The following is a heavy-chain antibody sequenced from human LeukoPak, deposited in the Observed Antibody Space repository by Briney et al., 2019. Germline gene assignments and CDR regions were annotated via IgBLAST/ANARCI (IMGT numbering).Heavy chain of an antibody. V-gene: IGHV3-74*01. Sequence: GGSLRLSCAASGFTFSDYWIHWVRQAPGRGLLWVSRINSDGSSTNYADSVKGRFTISRDNSKNTLYLQMNSLRAEDTALYYCAKTGGIAAAHWGQGTLVTVSS. CDR1: GFTFSDYW. J-gene: IGHJ4*02. D-gene: IGHD6-13*01. CDR3: AKTGGIAAAH. CDR2: INSDGSST.